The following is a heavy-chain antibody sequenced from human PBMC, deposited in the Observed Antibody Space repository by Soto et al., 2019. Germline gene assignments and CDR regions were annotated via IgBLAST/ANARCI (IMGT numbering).Heavy chain of an antibody. Sequence: TGGSLRLSCAASGFTFSSYGMHWVRQAPGKGLEWVAVISYDGSNKYYADSVKGRFTISRDNSKNTPYLQMNSLRAEDTAVYYCAKDLRYYDILTGFDYWGQGTLVTVSS. CDR1: GFTFSSYG. CDR2: ISYDGSNK. D-gene: IGHD3-9*01. CDR3: AKDLRYYDILTGFDY. V-gene: IGHV3-30*18. J-gene: IGHJ4*02.